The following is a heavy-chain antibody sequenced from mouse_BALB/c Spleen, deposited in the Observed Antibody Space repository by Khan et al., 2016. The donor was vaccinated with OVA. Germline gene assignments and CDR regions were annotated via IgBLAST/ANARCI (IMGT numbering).Heavy chain of an antibody. V-gene: IGHV2-9*02. D-gene: IGHD1-1*01. CDR3: ARAVYYGAWFAY. Sequence: QVQLQQSGPGLVAPSQSLSITCTVSGFSLNSYGVHWVRQPPGKGLEWLGVIWAGGSTNHNSALMSRLSISKDNSKSQVFLKMNSLQTDDTAMYYCARAVYYGAWFAYWGQGTLVTVSA. CDR1: GFSLNSYG. CDR2: IWAGGST. J-gene: IGHJ3*01.